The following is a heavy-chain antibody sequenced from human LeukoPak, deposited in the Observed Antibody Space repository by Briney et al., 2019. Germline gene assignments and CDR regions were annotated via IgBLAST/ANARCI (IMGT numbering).Heavy chain of an antibody. CDR2: INPDSGGT. V-gene: IGHV1-2*02. J-gene: IGHJ4*02. CDR3: VRDRTVDGVATITFDN. CDR1: GYTFSDYY. D-gene: IGHD5-12*01. Sequence: GASVKVSCKAFGYTFSDYYIHWVRQAPGQGLEWMGWINPDSGGTNYAQNFQGRVAMTRETSIRTAYMELSSLRSDDTAVYFRVRDRTVDGVATITFDNWGQGDPVTVSS.